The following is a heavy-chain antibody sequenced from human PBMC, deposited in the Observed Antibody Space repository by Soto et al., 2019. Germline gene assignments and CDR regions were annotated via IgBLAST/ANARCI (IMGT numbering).Heavy chain of an antibody. CDR3: ARVKLGSYDWFDP. CDR1: GFTFSDYW. V-gene: IGHV3-74*01. Sequence: EVQLMESGGGLVQPGGSLRLSCAASGFTFSDYWMHWVRLVPGKGLLWVSRINPDGSRTNYADSVKGRFATYRDNAKNTVYLQMNSLRAEDTAVYYCARVKLGSYDWFDPWGQGTLVTVSS. D-gene: IGHD3-16*01. CDR2: INPDGSRT. J-gene: IGHJ5*02.